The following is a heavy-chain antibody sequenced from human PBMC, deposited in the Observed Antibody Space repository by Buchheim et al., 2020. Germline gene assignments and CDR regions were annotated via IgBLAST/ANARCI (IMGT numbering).Heavy chain of an antibody. CDR1: GFTFSSFW. V-gene: IGHV3-74*02. J-gene: IGHJ4*02. CDR3: AVILAARPN. CDR2: IKSDGTIT. D-gene: IGHD6-6*01. Sequence: EVQLVQSGGGLVQPGGSLRLSCAASGFTFSSFWMHWVRQAPGKGLVWVSKIKSDGTITEYADSVKGRFTISRDNAKNTLYLQMNSLRAEDTAVYYCAVILAARPNWGQGTL.